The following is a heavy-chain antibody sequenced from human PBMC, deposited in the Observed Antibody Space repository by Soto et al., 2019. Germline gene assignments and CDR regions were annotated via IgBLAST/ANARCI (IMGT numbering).Heavy chain of an antibody. CDR3: ARQPDCSSTSCPAIYFDY. V-gene: IGHV4-39*01. CDR2: IYYSGST. Sequence: SETLSLTCTVSGGSISSSSYYWGWIRQPPGKGLEWIGSIYYSGSTYYNPSLKSRVTISVDTSKNQFPLKLSSVTAADTAVYYCARQPDCSSTSCPAIYFDYWGQGTLVTVSS. J-gene: IGHJ4*02. CDR1: GGSISSSSYY. D-gene: IGHD2-2*01.